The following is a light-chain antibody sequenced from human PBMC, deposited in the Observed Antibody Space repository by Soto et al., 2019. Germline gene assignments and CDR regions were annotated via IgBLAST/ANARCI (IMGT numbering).Light chain of an antibody. Sequence: QSALTQPASVSGPPGQSITISCTGTSSDVGAYNYVSWYQHHPGKAPRLVIYDVTNRPSGISDRFSGSKSGNTASLTISGLLAEDEADYYCTSYTSSSTPLVFGTGTKLTVL. V-gene: IGLV2-14*01. CDR2: DVT. J-gene: IGLJ1*01. CDR1: SSDVGAYNY. CDR3: TSYTSSSTPLV.